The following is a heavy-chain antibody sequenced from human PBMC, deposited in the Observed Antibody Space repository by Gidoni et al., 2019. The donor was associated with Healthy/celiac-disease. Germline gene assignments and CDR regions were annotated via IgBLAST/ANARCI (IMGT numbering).Heavy chain of an antibody. CDR2: INHSGST. CDR3: ARCYYDSSGLLEYYFDY. J-gene: IGHJ4*02. CDR1: GGSFSGYY. Sequence: QVQLQQWGAGLLKPSETLSLTCAVYGGSFSGYYWSWIRQPPGKGLEWIGEINHSGSTNYNPSLKSRVTISVDTSKNQFSLKLSSVTAADTAVYYCARCYYDSSGLLEYYFDYWGQGTLVTVSS. D-gene: IGHD3-22*01. V-gene: IGHV4-34*01.